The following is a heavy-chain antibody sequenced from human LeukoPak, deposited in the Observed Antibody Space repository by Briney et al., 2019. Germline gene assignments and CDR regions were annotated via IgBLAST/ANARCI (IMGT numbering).Heavy chain of an antibody. CDR2: INHSGST. CDR3: ARDRYYDSNAFDI. J-gene: IGHJ3*02. D-gene: IGHD3-22*01. Sequence: PSETLSLTCAVYGGSFSGYYWSWIRQPPGKGLEWIGEINHSGSTNYNPSLKSRVTISVDTSKNQFSLKLSSVTAADTAVYYCARDRYYDSNAFDIWGQGTMVTVSS. CDR1: GGSFSGYY. V-gene: IGHV4-34*01.